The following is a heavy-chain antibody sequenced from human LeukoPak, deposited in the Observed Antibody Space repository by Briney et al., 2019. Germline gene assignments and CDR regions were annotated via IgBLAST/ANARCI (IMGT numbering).Heavy chain of an antibody. CDR2: ISSSSSTI. J-gene: IGHJ4*02. V-gene: IGHV3-48*04. Sequence: PGGSLRLSCAASGFTFSSYSMNWVRQAPGKGLEWVSYISSSSSTIYYADPVKGRFTISRDNAKNSLYLQMNSLRAEDTAVYYCTTEDGSGWYVDYWGQGTLVTVSS. D-gene: IGHD6-19*01. CDR3: TTEDGSGWYVDY. CDR1: GFTFSSYS.